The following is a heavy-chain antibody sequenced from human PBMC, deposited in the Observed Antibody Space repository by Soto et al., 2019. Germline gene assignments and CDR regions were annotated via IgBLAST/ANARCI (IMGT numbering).Heavy chain of an antibody. CDR3: AADVYAATDVNDLGVY. D-gene: IGHD1-1*01. CDR2: IVVGSDNT. J-gene: IGHJ4*02. V-gene: IGHV1-58*01. CDR1: GFTFTNSA. Sequence: QMQLVQSGPEVKRPGTSVKVSCKASGFTFTNSAVQWVRQARGQRLEWIGWIVVGSDNTNYTQKFQQRVTFTRDMSTSTAYMELSSLRSEDSAVYYCAADVYAATDVNDLGVYWGQGTLVTVSS.